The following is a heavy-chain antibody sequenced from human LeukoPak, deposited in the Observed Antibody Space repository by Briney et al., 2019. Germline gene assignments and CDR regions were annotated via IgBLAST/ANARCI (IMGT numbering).Heavy chain of an antibody. D-gene: IGHD2/OR15-2a*01. J-gene: IGHJ4*02. CDR2: IWSGGNNK. CDR3: AKDLYTTSSGPDY. Sequence: GGSLRLSCAASGFTFSNQGMHWVRQAPGKGLEWVAIIWSGGNNKYYADSVKGRFTVSRDNSKRTLFLQMNSLRAEDTAVYYCAKDLYTTSSGPDYWGQGTLVAVSS. V-gene: IGHV3-30*02. CDR1: GFTFSNQG.